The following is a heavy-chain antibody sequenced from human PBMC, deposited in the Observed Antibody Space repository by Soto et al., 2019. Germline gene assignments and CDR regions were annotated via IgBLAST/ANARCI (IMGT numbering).Heavy chain of an antibody. CDR2: ISYDGGDK. Sequence: QLVESGGGVVQPGRSLTLSCAASGFTFRSYAMHWVRQAPGKGLEWVAVISYDGGDKYYADSVKGRFTISRDNSKNTVYLQMNSLRAEDTAVYYCAREAEALDSWGQGTLVTVSS. J-gene: IGHJ4*02. V-gene: IGHV3-30-3*01. CDR1: GFTFRSYA. CDR3: AREAEALDS.